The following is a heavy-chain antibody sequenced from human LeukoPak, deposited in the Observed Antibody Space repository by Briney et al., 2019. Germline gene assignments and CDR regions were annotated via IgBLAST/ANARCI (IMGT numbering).Heavy chain of an antibody. D-gene: IGHD3-10*01. CDR3: ARQRVRGVIIRQPPGYFDY. CDR2: IYTSGST. J-gene: IGHJ4*02. CDR1: GGSISSYY. V-gene: IGHV4-4*07. Sequence: SETLSLTCTVSGGSISSYYWSWIRQPAGKGLEWIGRIYTSGSTNYNPSLKSRVTISVDTSKNQFSLKLSSVTAADTAVYYCARQRVRGVIIRQPPGYFDYWGQGTLVTVSS.